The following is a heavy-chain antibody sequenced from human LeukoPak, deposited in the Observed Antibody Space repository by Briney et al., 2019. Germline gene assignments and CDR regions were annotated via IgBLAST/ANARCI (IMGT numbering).Heavy chain of an antibody. CDR3: ASPYGSGTYYDYFDY. Sequence: PGGSLRLSCAASGFTFSSYGMHWVRQAPGKGLEWVAVVSYDGSNKYYADSVKGRFTISRDNSKNTLYLQLNSLRAEDTAVYYCASPYGSGTYYDYFDYWGQGTLVTVSS. CDR1: GFTFSSYG. V-gene: IGHV3-30*19. D-gene: IGHD3-10*01. CDR2: VSYDGSNK. J-gene: IGHJ4*02.